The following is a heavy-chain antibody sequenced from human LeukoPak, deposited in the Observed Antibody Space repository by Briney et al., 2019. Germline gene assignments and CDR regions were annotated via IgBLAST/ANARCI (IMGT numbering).Heavy chain of an antibody. D-gene: IGHD2-8*01. CDR3: ARHLNGGTHPLDN. Sequence: SETLSLTCSLSGGSITNYYWSCIRQPPGKGLEWIAWIHYDGRTNYNPSLKSRLSLSVDTSTNQFSLSLNSVTAADTAVYFCARHLNGGTHPLDNWGPGIRVIVSP. J-gene: IGHJ4*02. CDR2: IHYDGRT. CDR1: GGSITNYY. V-gene: IGHV4-59*08.